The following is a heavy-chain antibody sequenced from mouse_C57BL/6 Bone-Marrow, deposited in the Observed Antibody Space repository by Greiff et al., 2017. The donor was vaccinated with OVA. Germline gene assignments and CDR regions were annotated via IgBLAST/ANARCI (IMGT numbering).Heavy chain of an antibody. CDR3: AREKNGSSPSYWYFDV. V-gene: IGHV1-81*01. D-gene: IGHD1-1*01. J-gene: IGHJ1*03. Sequence: QVQLKESGAELARPGASVKLSCKASGYTFTSYGISWVKQRTGQGLEWIGEIYPRSGNTYYNEKFKGKATLTADKSSSTAYMELRSLTSEDSAVYFCAREKNGSSPSYWYFDVWGTGTTVTVSS. CDR2: IYPRSGNT. CDR1: GYTFTSYG.